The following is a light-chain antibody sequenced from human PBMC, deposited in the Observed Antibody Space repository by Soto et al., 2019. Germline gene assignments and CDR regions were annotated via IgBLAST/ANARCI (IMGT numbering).Light chain of an antibody. CDR1: NSDVGFYNY. Sequence: SALTQPASVSGSPGQSITISCTGTNSDVGFYNYVSWYQQHPGKAPKLMIYDVSNRPSGVSNRFSGSKSGNTASLTISGLQAEDEADYYCSSYTTTTTLIFGGGTKLTVL. J-gene: IGLJ2*01. CDR3: SSYTTTTTLI. CDR2: DVS. V-gene: IGLV2-14*01.